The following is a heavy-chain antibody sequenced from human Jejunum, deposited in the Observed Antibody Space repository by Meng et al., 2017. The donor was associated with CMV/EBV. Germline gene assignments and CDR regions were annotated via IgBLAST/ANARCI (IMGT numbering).Heavy chain of an antibody. V-gene: IGHV3-23*01. CDR3: TTAKNYAFDY. Sequence: LSCAASDFGFNTPALPWVRQAPGKGLEWVSLMSDTGTSTYYAGSVKGRFTISTDQSKTTLYLQMNSLRAEDTAVYYCTTAKNYAFDYWGQGALVTVSS. CDR1: DFGFNTPA. D-gene: IGHD3-16*01. J-gene: IGHJ4*02. CDR2: MSDTGTST.